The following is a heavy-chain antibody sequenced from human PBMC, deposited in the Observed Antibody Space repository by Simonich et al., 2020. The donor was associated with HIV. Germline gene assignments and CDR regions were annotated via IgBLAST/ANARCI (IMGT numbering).Heavy chain of an antibody. J-gene: IGHJ1*01. CDR3: ARLTAGGLGEYFQH. V-gene: IGHV4-34*01. D-gene: IGHD6-13*01. CDR1: GGSFSGYY. CDR2: INHSGST. Sequence: QVQLQQWGAGLLKPSETLSLTCAVYGGSFSGYYWSWIRQPPGKGLEWIGEINHSGSTNYNPSRKSRVTISVDTSKNQFSLKLSSVTAADTAVYYCARLTAGGLGEYFQHWGQGTLVTVSS.